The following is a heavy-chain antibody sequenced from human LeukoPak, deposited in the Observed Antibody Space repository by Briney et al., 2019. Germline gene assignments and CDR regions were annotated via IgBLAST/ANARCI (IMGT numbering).Heavy chain of an antibody. Sequence: SETLSLTCTVSGGSISSSRDFWGWIRQPPGKGLEWIGTIYYSGSTFYNPSLKSRVTISVDASKNQFSLKLSSVTAADTAVYYCARADIAAGTTTFDYWGQGTLVTVSS. V-gene: IGHV4-39*07. D-gene: IGHD6-13*01. J-gene: IGHJ4*02. CDR3: ARADIAAGTTTFDY. CDR1: GGSISSSRDF. CDR2: IYYSGST.